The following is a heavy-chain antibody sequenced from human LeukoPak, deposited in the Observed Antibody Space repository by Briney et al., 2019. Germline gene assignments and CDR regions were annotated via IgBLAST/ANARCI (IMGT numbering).Heavy chain of an antibody. CDR2: IHRDGNNI. V-gene: IGHV3-74*01. CDR3: ARQHTQYQLLYLRPTNNWFDP. CDR1: GFTFDTYW. D-gene: IGHD2-2*02. Sequence: GGSLRLSCVASGFTFDTYWMHWVRQAPEKGLVWVSRIHRDGNNINYADFVQGRFTVSRDNAKNTLYLQMHSLRVEDTAVYYCARQHTQYQLLYLRPTNNWFDPWGQGTLVTVSS. J-gene: IGHJ5*02.